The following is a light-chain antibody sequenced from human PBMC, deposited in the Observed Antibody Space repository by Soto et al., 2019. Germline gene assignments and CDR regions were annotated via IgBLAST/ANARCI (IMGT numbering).Light chain of an antibody. J-gene: IGKJ1*01. CDR2: GAS. CDR1: QSVSSN. V-gene: IGKV3-15*01. Sequence: EIVMTQYPATLSVSPGERVTLSCRASQSVSSNLAWYQQQPGQAPRLLIYGASTRATGIPARFSGSGSGTEFTLTISSLQSEDFAVYYWQQYNNWPPAWTFGQGTKVEIK. CDR3: QQYNNWPPAWT.